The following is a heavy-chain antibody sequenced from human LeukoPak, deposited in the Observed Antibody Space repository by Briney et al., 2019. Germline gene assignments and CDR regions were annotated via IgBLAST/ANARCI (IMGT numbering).Heavy chain of an antibody. Sequence: GSLRLSCAASGFIFSSYEMNWVRQAPGKGLEWVSYISSSGSIIYYAESVKGRFTISRDNAKNSLYLQMNSLRAEDTAVYYCATLGYCSSTRCLDYWGQGTLVTVSS. CDR1: GFIFSSYE. J-gene: IGHJ4*02. V-gene: IGHV3-48*03. CDR2: ISSSGSII. D-gene: IGHD2-2*01. CDR3: ATLGYCSSTRCLDY.